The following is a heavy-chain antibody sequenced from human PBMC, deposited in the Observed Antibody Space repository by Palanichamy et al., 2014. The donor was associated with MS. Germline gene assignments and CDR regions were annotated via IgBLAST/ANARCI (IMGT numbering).Heavy chain of an antibody. J-gene: IGHJ5*01. CDR2: IWHDGSNK. V-gene: IGHV3-33*01. D-gene: IGHD3-16*01. CDR1: GFTFSGYG. CDR3: TRDGGLVNGFDS. Sequence: QVQLVESGGGVVQPGRSPRLSCAASGFTFSGYGMHWVRQAPGKGLEWVAVIWHDGSNKYYVDSVKGRFTISRDNSKNTLYLQMNSLRAEDTAVYYCTRDGGLVNGFDSWGQGTLVTVSS.